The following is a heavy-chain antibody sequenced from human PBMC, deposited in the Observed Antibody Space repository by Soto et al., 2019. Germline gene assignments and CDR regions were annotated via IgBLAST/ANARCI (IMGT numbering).Heavy chain of an antibody. CDR3: ARALSEGYYYYYYMEV. J-gene: IGHJ6*03. CDR2: IIPILGIA. D-gene: IGHD3-16*02. V-gene: IGHV1-69*02. Sequence: ASVKVSCKASGYTFTSYTISWVRQAPGQGPEWMGRIIPILGIANYAQKFQGRVTITADKSTSTAYMELSSLRSEDTAVYYCARALSEGYYYYYYMEVWGKGTTVTVSS. CDR1: GYTFTSYT.